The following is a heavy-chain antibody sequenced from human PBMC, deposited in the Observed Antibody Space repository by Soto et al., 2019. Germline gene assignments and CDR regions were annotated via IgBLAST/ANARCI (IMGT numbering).Heavy chain of an antibody. CDR1: GGTFSSYA. J-gene: IGHJ6*02. CDR3: ARENIQLWLRDQLWLRRTGYYYYGMDV. Sequence: VASVKVSCKASGGTFSSYAISWVRQAPGQGLEWMGGIIPIFGTANYAQKFQGRVTITADESTSTAYMELSSLRSEDTAVYYCARENIQLWLRDQLWLRRTGYYYYGMDVWGQGTTVTVSS. D-gene: IGHD5-18*01. CDR2: IIPIFGTA. V-gene: IGHV1-69*13.